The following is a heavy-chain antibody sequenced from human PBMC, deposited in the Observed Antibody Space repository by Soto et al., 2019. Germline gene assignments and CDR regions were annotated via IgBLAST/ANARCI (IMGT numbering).Heavy chain of an antibody. J-gene: IGHJ4*02. D-gene: IGHD6-19*01. CDR3: ARGQGSGWYEDLDY. V-gene: IGHV1-2*02. CDR2: INPNSGGT. CDR1: RYTFIAYH. Sequence: QVQLVQSGAEVKKPGASVKVSCKASRYTFIAYHMHWVRQAPGQGLEWMGWINPNSGGTNYAQRFQGRVTLTRDTSISKAYMELSGLKSDDTDVYYCARGQGSGWYEDLDYWGQGTLVNVSS.